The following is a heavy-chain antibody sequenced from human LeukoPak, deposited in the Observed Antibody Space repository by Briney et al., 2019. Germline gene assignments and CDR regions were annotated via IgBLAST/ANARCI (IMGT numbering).Heavy chain of an antibody. CDR3: ARAGRELGYCSSTSCYIY. CDR1: GFTFSSYS. Sequence: GGSLRLSCAASGFTFSSYSMNWVRQAPGKGLEWVSSISSSSSYIYYADSVKGRFTISGDNAKNSLYLQMNSLRAEDTAVYYCARAGRELGYCSSTSCYIYWGQGTLVTVSS. D-gene: IGHD2-2*01. CDR2: ISSSSSYI. V-gene: IGHV3-21*01. J-gene: IGHJ4*02.